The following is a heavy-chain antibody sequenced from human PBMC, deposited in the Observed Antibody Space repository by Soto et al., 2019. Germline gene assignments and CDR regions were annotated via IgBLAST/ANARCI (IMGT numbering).Heavy chain of an antibody. J-gene: IGHJ4*02. Sequence: ALRLSCAASGFTFSSYAMHWVRQAPGKGLEWVAVISYDGSNKYYADSVKGRFTISRDNSKNTLYLQMNSLRAEDTAVYYCARDSLGSGYYFDYWGQGTLVTVSS. CDR1: GFTFSSYA. D-gene: IGHD3-22*01. CDR3: ARDSLGSGYYFDY. CDR2: ISYDGSNK. V-gene: IGHV3-30-3*01.